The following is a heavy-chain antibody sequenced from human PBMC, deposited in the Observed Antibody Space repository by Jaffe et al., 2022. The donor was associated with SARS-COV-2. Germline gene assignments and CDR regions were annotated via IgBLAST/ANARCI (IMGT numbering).Heavy chain of an antibody. V-gene: IGHV4-59*01. J-gene: IGHJ4*02. CDR3: ARGGSSGWSNFDY. CDR1: DGSSGSYY. Sequence: QVQLQESGPGLVKPSETLSLTCTVSDGSSGSYYWSWIRQPPGKGLEWIGYIYYSGSTNYNPSLKSRVTISVDTSKNQFSLKLSSVTAADTAVYYCARGGSSGWSNFDYWGQGSLVTVSS. CDR2: IYYSGST. D-gene: IGHD6-19*01.